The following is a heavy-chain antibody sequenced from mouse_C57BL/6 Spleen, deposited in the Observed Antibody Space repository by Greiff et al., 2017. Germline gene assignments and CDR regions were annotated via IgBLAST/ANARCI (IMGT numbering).Heavy chain of an antibody. V-gene: IGHV14-3*01. CDR2: IDPANGNT. CDR3: ARYQWDSNPDY. Sequence: VQLQQSVAELVRPGASVKLSCTASGFTIKNNYMHWVKQRPEQGLEWIGRIDPANGNTKYAPKFQGKDTITADTSSNTAYLQLGSLTAEDTAIYYGARYQWDSNPDYWGQGTTLTVSA. CDR1: GFTIKNNY. J-gene: IGHJ2*01. D-gene: IGHD2-5*01.